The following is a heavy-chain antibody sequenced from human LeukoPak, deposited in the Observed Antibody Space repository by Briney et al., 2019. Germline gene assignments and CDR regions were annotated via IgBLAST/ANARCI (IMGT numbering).Heavy chain of an antibody. D-gene: IGHD1-26*01. CDR2: ISTSGGST. CDR3: AKDGGIVGAMDAFDI. CDR1: GFTFTNYA. Sequence: GGSLRLSCAASGFTFTNYAMSWVRQAPGKVLEWVSAISTSGGSTYYADSVKGRFTISRDNSKNTVYLQMNSLRAEDTAVYYCAKDGGIVGAMDAFDIWGQGTMVTVSS. J-gene: IGHJ3*02. V-gene: IGHV3-23*01.